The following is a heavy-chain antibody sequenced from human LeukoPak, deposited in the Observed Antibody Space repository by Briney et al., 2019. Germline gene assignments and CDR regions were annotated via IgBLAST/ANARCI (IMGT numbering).Heavy chain of an antibody. CDR3: ARASGSRNVEMATNPPGY. V-gene: IGHV3-21*01. CDR2: ISSSSSYI. Sequence: GGSLRLSCAASGFTFSSYSMNWVRQAPGRGLEWVSSISSSSSYISSADSVKGRFTISRDNAKNSLYLQMNSLRAEDTAVYYCARASGSRNVEMATNPPGYWGQGTLVTVSS. J-gene: IGHJ4*02. D-gene: IGHD5-24*01. CDR1: GFTFSSYS.